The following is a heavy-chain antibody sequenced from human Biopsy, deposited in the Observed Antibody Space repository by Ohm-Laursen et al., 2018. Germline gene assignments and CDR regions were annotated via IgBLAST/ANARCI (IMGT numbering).Heavy chain of an antibody. D-gene: IGHD3-10*01. CDR3: PRGGSGSGYYGMDV. J-gene: IGHJ6*02. V-gene: IGHV1-69*04. CDR2: IIPIVGIT. Sequence: SSVKVSCKPSGDTFSRSAFFWVRQAPGPGLVYLGRIIPIVGITKHAQTFQGRITLTADKSTFMVYMELSRLRSDDTAIYYGPRGGSGSGYYGMDVWGQGATVSVSS. CDR1: GDTFSRSA.